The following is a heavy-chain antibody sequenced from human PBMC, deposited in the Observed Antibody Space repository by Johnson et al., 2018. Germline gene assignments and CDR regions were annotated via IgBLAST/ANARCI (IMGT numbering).Heavy chain of an antibody. CDR3: ARGRYSRDAFDI. D-gene: IGHD6-13*01. CDR1: GGSISTYY. V-gene: IGHV4-59*01. Sequence: QVQLQESGPGLVKPSETLSLTCTVSGGSISTYYWTWLRQPPGKGLEWIGYIYYSGSTNYNPSLKSRVTISVDTSKNQFSLKLTSVTAPEPAVYYCARGRYSRDAFDIWGQGTMVTVSS. J-gene: IGHJ3*02. CDR2: IYYSGST.